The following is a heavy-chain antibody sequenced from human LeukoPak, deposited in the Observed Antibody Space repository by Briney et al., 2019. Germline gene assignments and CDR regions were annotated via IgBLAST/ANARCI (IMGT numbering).Heavy chain of an antibody. V-gene: IGHV3-23*01. J-gene: IGHJ4*02. CDR3: VRTSGYLAY. CDR2: ITGGGDTT. Sequence: GGSLRLSCAASGITFSSYDMGWVRQAPVKGLEWVSAITGGGDTTYYADSVKGRFTISRDNSKNTLFLQMNSLRADDTAVYYCVRTSGYLAYWGQGTLVTVSS. D-gene: IGHD3-22*01. CDR1: GITFSSYD.